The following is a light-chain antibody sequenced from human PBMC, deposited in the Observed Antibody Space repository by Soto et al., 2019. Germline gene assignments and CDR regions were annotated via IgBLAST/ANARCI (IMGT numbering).Light chain of an antibody. V-gene: IGLV2-14*01. J-gene: IGLJ1*01. CDR1: SREFGGYNY. Sequence: QSVLTQPAPVSGSPGQSITISCTGTSREFGGYNYVSWYQQHPGKAPKLMIYDVSNRPSGVSNRFSGSKSGNTASLTISGLQAEDEADYYCSSYTSSSTLGVFGTGTKVTVL. CDR3: SSYTSSSTLGV. CDR2: DVS.